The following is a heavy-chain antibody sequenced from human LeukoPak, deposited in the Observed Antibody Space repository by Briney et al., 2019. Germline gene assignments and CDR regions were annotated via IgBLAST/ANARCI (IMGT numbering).Heavy chain of an antibody. V-gene: IGHV3-23*01. Sequence: GGSLRLSCAASGFTFSGYVMSWVRQAPGKGLDWVSAISGSGDSTYYADSVKGRFTISRDNSKNTLYLQMNSLRAEDTAVYYCTKGTIWLPFDYWGQGTLVTVSS. J-gene: IGHJ4*02. D-gene: IGHD5-18*01. CDR3: TKGTIWLPFDY. CDR2: ISGSGDST. CDR1: GFTFSGYV.